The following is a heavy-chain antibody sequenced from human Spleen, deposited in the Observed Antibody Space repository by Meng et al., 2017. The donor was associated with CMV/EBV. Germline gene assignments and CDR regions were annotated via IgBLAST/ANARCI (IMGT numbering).Heavy chain of an antibody. CDR2: MDGYTK. CDR1: GFPLNNYP. Sequence: GGSLRLSCGAPGFPLNNYPMHWIRQAPGKGLEWVAVMDGYTKLHGDSVKGRFTFSRDDFKSTLYLQMDSLRVEDTAVYFCARDPQKGSPDYFDLWGQGVLVTVSS. J-gene: IGHJ4*02. CDR3: ARDPQKGSPDYFDL. V-gene: IGHV3-30*04. D-gene: IGHD3-10*01.